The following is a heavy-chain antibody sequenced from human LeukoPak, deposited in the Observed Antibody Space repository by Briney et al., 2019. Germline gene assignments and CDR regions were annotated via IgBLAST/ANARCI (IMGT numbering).Heavy chain of an antibody. V-gene: IGHV3-74*01. CDR3: ARDGFLGPVTAYLDY. Sequence: PAGTLRLSCAASGFTFSSYAMRWVRQAPGKGLVWVSRVKSDGSSTSYADSVKGRFTISRDNARNTLYLQMNSLRAEDTAVYYCARDGFLGPVTAYLDYWGQGTPVTVSS. J-gene: IGHJ4*02. D-gene: IGHD2-21*02. CDR1: GFTFSSYA. CDR2: VKSDGSST.